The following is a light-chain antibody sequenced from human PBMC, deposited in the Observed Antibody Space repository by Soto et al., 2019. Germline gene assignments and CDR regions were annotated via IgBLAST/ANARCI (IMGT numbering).Light chain of an antibody. CDR3: SSYASSRTVV. CDR2: DDD. V-gene: IGLV2-14*03. J-gene: IGLJ2*01. Sequence: QSALTQPASVSGSPGQSITISCTETNSGVGGNYVSWYVSWYQQHPGKVPKLMIYDDDDRPSGVSNRFSGSKSGNTASLTISGLQADDEADYYCSSYASSRTVVFGGGTKLTVL. CDR1: NSGVGGNYVSWY.